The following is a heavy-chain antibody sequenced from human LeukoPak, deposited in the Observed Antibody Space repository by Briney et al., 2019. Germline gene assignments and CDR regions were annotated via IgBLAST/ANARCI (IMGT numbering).Heavy chain of an antibody. J-gene: IGHJ4*02. D-gene: IGHD6-13*01. CDR3: ARIKPMYSSSWYDYFDY. V-gene: IGHV2-70*04. CDR2: IDWDDDK. Sequence: SGPTLVNPTQTLTLTCTFSGFSLSTSGMRVSWIRQPPGKALEWLARIDWDDDKFYSTSLKTRLTISNDTSKNQVVLTMTNMDPVDTATYYCARIKPMYSSSWYDYFDYWGQGTLVTVSS. CDR1: GFSLSTSGMR.